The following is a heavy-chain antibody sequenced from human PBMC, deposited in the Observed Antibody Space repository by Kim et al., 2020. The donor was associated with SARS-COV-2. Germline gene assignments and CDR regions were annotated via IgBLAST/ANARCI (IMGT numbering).Heavy chain of an antibody. V-gene: IGHV1-18*01. CDR2: ISAYNGNT. Sequence: ASVKVSCKASGYTFTSYGISWVRQAPGQGLEWMGWISAYNGNTNYAQKLQGRVTMTTDTSTSTAYMELRSLRSDDTAVYYCARGSLKGSGSYWPFGETDYWGQGTLVTVSS. J-gene: IGHJ4*02. D-gene: IGHD3-10*01. CDR1: GYTFTSYG. CDR3: ARGSLKGSGSYWPFGETDY.